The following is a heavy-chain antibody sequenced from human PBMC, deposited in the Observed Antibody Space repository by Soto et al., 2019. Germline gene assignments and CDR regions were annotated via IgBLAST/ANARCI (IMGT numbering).Heavy chain of an antibody. CDR2: ISAYNTNT. J-gene: IGHJ4*02. Sequence: QVQLVQSGAEVKKHGASVKVSCKTSGYTVTSYHISWVRQAPGQGLEWMGWISAYNTNTNYAQKFQGRVTMTTDTLTSTAYMELRSLRSDDTAVYYCARDTPPTDYWGQGTLVTVSS. CDR1: GYTVTSYH. CDR3: ARDTPPTDY. V-gene: IGHV1-18*01.